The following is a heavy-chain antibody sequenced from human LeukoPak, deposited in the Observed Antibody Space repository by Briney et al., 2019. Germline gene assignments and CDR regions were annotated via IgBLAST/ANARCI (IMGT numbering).Heavy chain of an antibody. D-gene: IGHD3-10*01. V-gene: IGHV1-2*02. Sequence: ASVKVSCKASGYTFTGYSMHWVRQATGQGLEWMGWINPNSGGTNYAQKFQGRVTMTRDTSISTAYMEMSRLKSDDTAVYYCAREGARWFGEPPSSPKAWFDPWGQGTLVIVSS. CDR1: GYTFTGYS. J-gene: IGHJ5*02. CDR3: AREGARWFGEPPSSPKAWFDP. CDR2: INPNSGGT.